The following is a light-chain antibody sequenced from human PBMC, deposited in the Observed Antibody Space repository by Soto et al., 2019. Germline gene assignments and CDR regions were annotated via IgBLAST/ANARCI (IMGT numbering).Light chain of an antibody. CDR3: CSYAGSSTWV. Sequence: QSALTQPTSVSGSAGQSITISCTGTSSDVGSYNLVSWYQQHPGKAPKLMIYEGSKRPSGVSNRFSGSKSGNTASLTISGLRAEDEADYYCCSYAGSSTWVFGGGTKLTV. CDR1: SSDVGSYNL. CDR2: EGS. V-gene: IGLV2-23*01. J-gene: IGLJ3*02.